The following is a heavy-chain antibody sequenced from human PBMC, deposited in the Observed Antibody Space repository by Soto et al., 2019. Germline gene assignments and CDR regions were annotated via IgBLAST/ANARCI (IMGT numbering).Heavy chain of an antibody. V-gene: IGHV4-34*01. CDR1: GGSFSGYY. J-gene: IGHJ4*02. CDR3: ARGGLTMVRGFEYQYFDY. D-gene: IGHD3-10*01. CDR2: INHSGST. Sequence: QVQLQQWGAGLLKPSETLSLTCAVYGGSFSGYYWSWIRQPPGKGLEWIGEINHSGSTNYNPSLKSRVTISVDTSKNQFSLKLSSVTAADTAVYYCARGGLTMVRGFEYQYFDYWGQGTMVTVSS.